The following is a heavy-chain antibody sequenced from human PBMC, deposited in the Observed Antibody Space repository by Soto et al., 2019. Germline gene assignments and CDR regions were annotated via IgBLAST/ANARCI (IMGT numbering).Heavy chain of an antibody. CDR3: AKSPHRQQLGPFDY. CDR2: ISGSGGST. D-gene: IGHD6-13*01. CDR1: GFTFSSYA. V-gene: IGHV3-23*01. Sequence: GGSLRLSCAASGFTFSSYAMSWVHQAPGKGLEWVSAISGSGGSTYYADSVKGRFTISRDNSKNTLYLQMNSLRAEDTAVYYCAKSPHRQQLGPFDYWGQGTLVTVSS. J-gene: IGHJ4*02.